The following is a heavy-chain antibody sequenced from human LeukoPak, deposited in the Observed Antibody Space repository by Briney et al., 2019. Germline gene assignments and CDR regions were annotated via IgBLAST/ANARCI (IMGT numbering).Heavy chain of an antibody. D-gene: IGHD3-10*01. V-gene: IGHV3-30*02. CDR1: GFTFSSYG. Sequence: GGSLRLSCAASGFTFSSYGMHWVRQAPGKGLEWVAFIRYDGSNKYYADSVKGRFTISRDNAKNSLYLQMNSLRAEDTAVYYCARDRLLWFGDHELDYFDYWGQGTLVTVSS. CDR3: ARDRLLWFGDHELDYFDY. CDR2: IRYDGSNK. J-gene: IGHJ4*02.